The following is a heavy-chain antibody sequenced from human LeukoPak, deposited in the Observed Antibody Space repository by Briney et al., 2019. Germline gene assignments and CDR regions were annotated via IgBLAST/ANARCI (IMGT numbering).Heavy chain of an antibody. CDR1: GYTFTGYY. CDR3: ARDLVAGLDAFDI. J-gene: IGHJ3*02. D-gene: IGHD6-19*01. CDR2: INPNSGGT. Sequence: ASVKVPCKASGYTFTGYYMHWVRQAPGQGLEWMGWINPNSGGTNYAQKFQGRVTMTRDTSISTAYMELSRLRSDDTAVYYCARDLVAGLDAFDIWGQGTMVTVSS. V-gene: IGHV1-2*02.